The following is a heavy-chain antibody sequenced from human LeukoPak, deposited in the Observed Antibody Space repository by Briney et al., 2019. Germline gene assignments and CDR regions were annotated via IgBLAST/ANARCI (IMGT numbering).Heavy chain of an antibody. Sequence: PSETLSLTCGVYGGSLSGYYWSWIRQPPGKGLEWIGEINRSGSTNYNPSLKSRVTMSVDTSKNQFSLNLSSVTAADTAVYYCARLMYSGYEGLDYYFNYIDVWGKGTTVTISS. CDR2: INRSGST. D-gene: IGHD5-12*01. CDR1: GGSLSGYY. J-gene: IGHJ6*03. CDR3: ARLMYSGYEGLDYYFNYIDV. V-gene: IGHV4-34*01.